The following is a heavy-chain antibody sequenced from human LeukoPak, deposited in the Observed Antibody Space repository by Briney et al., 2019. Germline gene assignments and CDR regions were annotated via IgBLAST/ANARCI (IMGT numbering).Heavy chain of an antibody. CDR2: ISGSGGST. CDR1: GFTFSSYA. D-gene: IGHD3-10*01. Sequence: GGSLRLSCAASGFTFSSYAMSWVRQAPGKGLEWVSAISGSGGSTYYADSVKGRFTISRDNSKNTLYLQMNSLRAEDTAVYYSAKSAARSLDNGEDYWGQGTLVTVSS. J-gene: IGHJ4*02. CDR3: AKSAARSLDNGEDY. V-gene: IGHV3-23*01.